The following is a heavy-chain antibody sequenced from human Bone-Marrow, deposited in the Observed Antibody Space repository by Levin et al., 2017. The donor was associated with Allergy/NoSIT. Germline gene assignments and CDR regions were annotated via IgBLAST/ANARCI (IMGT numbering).Heavy chain of an antibody. CDR2: ITISGDNK. D-gene: IGHD6-13*01. CDR3: ARDEGIAAAYDY. Sequence: GESLKISCAASGFTFSDYYMSWIRQAPGKGLEWVSYITISGDNKYYADSVKGRFTISRDNAKNSLYLQMNSLRAEDTAVYYCARDEGIAAAYDYWGQGTLVTVSS. J-gene: IGHJ4*02. V-gene: IGHV3-11*01. CDR1: GFTFSDYY.